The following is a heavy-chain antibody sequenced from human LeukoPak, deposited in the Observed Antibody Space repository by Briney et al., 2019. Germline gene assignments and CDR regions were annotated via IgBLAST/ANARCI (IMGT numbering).Heavy chain of an antibody. J-gene: IGHJ4*02. Sequence: PGGSLRLSCAASGFTFSSYGMHWVRQAPGKGLEWVAFIRYDGSNKYYADSVKGRFTISRDNSKNTLYLQMNSLRAEDTAVYYCARAGPRALLKYYFDYWGQGTLVTVSS. CDR3: ARAGPRALLKYYFDY. D-gene: IGHD3-10*01. CDR2: IRYDGSNK. CDR1: GFTFSSYG. V-gene: IGHV3-30*02.